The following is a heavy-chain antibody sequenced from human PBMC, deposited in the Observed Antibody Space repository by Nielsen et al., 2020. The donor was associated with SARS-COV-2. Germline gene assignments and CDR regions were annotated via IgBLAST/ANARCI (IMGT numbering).Heavy chain of an antibody. CDR2: IYYSGST. V-gene: IGHV4-59*08. D-gene: IGHD1-26*01. Sequence: GSLRLSCTVSGGSISSYYWSWIRQPPGKGLEWIGYIYYSGSTNYNPSLKSRVTISVDTSKNQFSLKLSSVTAADTAVYYCARGGVGYYFDYWGQGTLVTVSS. J-gene: IGHJ4*02. CDR3: ARGGVGYYFDY. CDR1: GGSISSYY.